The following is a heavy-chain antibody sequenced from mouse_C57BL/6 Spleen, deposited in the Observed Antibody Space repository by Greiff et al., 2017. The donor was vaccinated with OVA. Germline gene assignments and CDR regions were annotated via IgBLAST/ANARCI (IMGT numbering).Heavy chain of an antibody. J-gene: IGHJ2*01. CDR1: GYTFTSYW. D-gene: IGHD1-1*01. CDR3: ASDNYGSSFDY. CDR2: INPSDGGT. V-gene: IGHV1-53*01. Sequence: QVQLQQPGTELVKPGASVKLSCKASGYTFTSYWMHWVKQRPGQGLEWIGNINPSDGGTNYNEKFKGKATLTVDQSSSTAYLQLSSLNSEDSAVYVCASDNYGSSFDYWGQGTTLTVSS.